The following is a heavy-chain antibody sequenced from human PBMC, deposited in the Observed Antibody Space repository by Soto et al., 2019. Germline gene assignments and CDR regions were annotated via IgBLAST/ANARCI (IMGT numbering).Heavy chain of an antibody. CDR2: INHSGST. Sequence: SETVSLTCAVYGGSFSGYYWSWIRQPPGKGLEWIGEINHSGSTNYNPSLKSRVTISVDTSKNQFSLKLSSVTAADTAVYYCARATRLLWFYWGQGTLFTVYS. CDR1: GGSFSGYY. D-gene: IGHD3-10*01. V-gene: IGHV4-34*01. CDR3: ARATRLLWFY. J-gene: IGHJ4*02.